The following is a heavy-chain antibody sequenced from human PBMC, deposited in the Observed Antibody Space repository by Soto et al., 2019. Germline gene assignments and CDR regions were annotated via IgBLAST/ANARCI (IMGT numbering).Heavy chain of an antibody. Sequence: SETLSLTCTVSGGSISSSSYYWGWIRQPPGKGLEWIGNIYYTGSTYYNPSLKSRVTISVDTSKNQFSLKLSSVTAADTAVYYCMLGSGWKDFDYWGQGTLVT. CDR2: IYYTGST. D-gene: IGHD3-22*01. V-gene: IGHV4-39*01. CDR3: MLGSGWKDFDY. J-gene: IGHJ4*02. CDR1: GGSISSSSYY.